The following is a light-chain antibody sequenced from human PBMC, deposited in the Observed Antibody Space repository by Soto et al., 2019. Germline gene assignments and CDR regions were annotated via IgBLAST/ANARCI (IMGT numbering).Light chain of an antibody. CDR1: QNINSW. CDR2: DAS. Sequence: DIQMTQSPSTLSASVGDRVTITCRASQNINSWLAWYQQKPGKAPKLLIYDASNRATGIPARFSGSGSGTDFTLTISSLEPEDFAVYYCQQRSNWITFGQGTRLEIK. J-gene: IGKJ5*01. V-gene: IGKV1-5*01. CDR3: QQRSNWIT.